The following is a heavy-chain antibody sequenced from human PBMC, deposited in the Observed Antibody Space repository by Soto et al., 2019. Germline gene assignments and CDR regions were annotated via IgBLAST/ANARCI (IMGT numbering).Heavy chain of an antibody. CDR1: GFTFTSSA. Sequence: SVKVSCKASGFTFTSSAVQWVRQARGQRLEWIGRIVVGSGNTNYAQKFQERVTITRDMSTSTAYMELSSLRSEDTAVYYCAADYDYYDSSGSYYFDYWGQGTLVTVS. CDR2: IVVGSGNT. J-gene: IGHJ4*02. CDR3: AADYDYYDSSGSYYFDY. D-gene: IGHD3-22*01. V-gene: IGHV1-58*01.